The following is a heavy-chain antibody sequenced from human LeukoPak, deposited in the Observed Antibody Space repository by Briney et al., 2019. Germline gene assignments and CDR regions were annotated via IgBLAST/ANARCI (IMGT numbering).Heavy chain of an antibody. J-gene: IGHJ4*02. Sequence: ASVKVSCKASGDTFSSYAISCVRQAPGQGLEWMGRIIPILGIANYAQKFQSRVTITADKSPSTAYMELSSLRSEDTAVYYCARDRPADYYDSSGPRWEFDYWGQGTLVTVSS. V-gene: IGHV1-69*04. CDR3: ARDRPADYYDSSGPRWEFDY. D-gene: IGHD3-22*01. CDR2: IIPILGIA. CDR1: GDTFSSYA.